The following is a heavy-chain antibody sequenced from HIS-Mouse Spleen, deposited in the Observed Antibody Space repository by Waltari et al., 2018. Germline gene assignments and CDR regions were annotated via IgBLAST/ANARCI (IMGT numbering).Heavy chain of an antibody. CDR1: GGSISSSSYY. J-gene: IGHJ2*01. CDR3: AREIPYSSSWYDWYFDL. CDR2: IYYSGGT. V-gene: IGHV4-39*07. D-gene: IGHD6-13*01. Sequence: QLQPQESGPGLVKPSETLSLTCTVSGGSISSSSYYWGWIRKPPEKGLEWFGSIYYSGGTPFNPCLMGPVTLSVDTSKSQFSLKLSSVTVAETAVYYCAREIPYSSSWYDWYFDLWGRGTLFTVSS.